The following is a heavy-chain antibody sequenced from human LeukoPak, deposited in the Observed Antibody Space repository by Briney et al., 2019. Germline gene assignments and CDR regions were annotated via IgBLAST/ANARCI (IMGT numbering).Heavy chain of an antibody. V-gene: IGHV4-4*07. J-gene: IGHJ5*02. CDR2: IYTSGTI. CDR3: ARGYYYGSGSYYRRGWFDP. D-gene: IGHD3-10*01. CDR1: GGSISSYY. Sequence: SETLSLTCTVSGGSISSYYWSWIRQPAGTALEWIGRIYTSGTITYNPSLKSRVTMSVDTSKNQFSLKLSSVTAADTAVYYCARGYYYGSGSYYRRGWFDPWGQGTLVTVSS.